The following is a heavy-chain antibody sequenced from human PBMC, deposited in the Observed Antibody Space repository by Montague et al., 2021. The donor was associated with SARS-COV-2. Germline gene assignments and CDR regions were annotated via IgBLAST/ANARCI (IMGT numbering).Heavy chain of an antibody. J-gene: IGHJ4*02. CDR1: GFTFSNYW. CDR2: INSDGSST. Sequence: SLRLSCAASGFTFSNYWMHWVRQAPGKGLVWVLRINSDGSSTTYADSVKGRFTISRDNAKNTVYLQMNSLRAEDSAVYYCASDSRYSGYEADYWGQGTLVTASS. D-gene: IGHD5-12*01. V-gene: IGHV3-74*01. CDR3: ASDSRYSGYEADY.